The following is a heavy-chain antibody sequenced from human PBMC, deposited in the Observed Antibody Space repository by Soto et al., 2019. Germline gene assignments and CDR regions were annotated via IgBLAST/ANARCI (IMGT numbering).Heavy chain of an antibody. V-gene: IGHV4-30-4*01. D-gene: IGHD3-22*01. J-gene: IGHJ5*02. Sequence: SETLSLTCTVSGGSISSGDYYWSWIRQPPGKGLEWIGYIYYSGSTYYNPSLKSRVTISVDTSKNQFSLKLSSVTAADTAVYYCARGERYDSSGYFDPWGQGTLVTVSS. CDR1: GGSISSGDYY. CDR3: ARGERYDSSGYFDP. CDR2: IYYSGST.